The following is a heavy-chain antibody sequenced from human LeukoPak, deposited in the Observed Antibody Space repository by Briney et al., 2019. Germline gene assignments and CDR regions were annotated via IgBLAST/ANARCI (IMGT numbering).Heavy chain of an antibody. D-gene: IGHD4-17*01. J-gene: IGHJ4*02. CDR3: ARNRGDPSYFDY. V-gene: IGHV3-64*04. CDR1: GFTFSSYA. Sequence: GGSLRLSCSASGFTFSSYAMHWVRQAPGKGLEYVSAISSNGGSTYYADSVKGRFTISRNNPKNSLYLQMNSLRAEDTAVYYCARNRGDPSYFDYWGQGTLVTVS. CDR2: ISSNGGST.